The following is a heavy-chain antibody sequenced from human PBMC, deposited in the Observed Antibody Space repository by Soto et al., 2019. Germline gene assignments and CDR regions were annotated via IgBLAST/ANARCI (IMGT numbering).Heavy chain of an antibody. CDR3: ARDSDDSGWRYFDD. J-gene: IGHJ4*02. D-gene: IGHD6-19*01. Sequence: SETLSLTCTVSGGSISSYYWSWIRQPPGKGLEWIGYIYYSGSTNYNPSLKSRVTISVDTSKNQFSLKLSSVTAADTAVYYCARDSDDSGWRYFDDWGQGTLVTVAS. V-gene: IGHV4-59*01. CDR2: IYYSGST. CDR1: GGSISSYY.